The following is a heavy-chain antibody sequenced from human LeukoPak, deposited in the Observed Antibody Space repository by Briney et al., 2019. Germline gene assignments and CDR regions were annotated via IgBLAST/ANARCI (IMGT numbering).Heavy chain of an antibody. CDR2: ISGSGGST. D-gene: IGHD5-24*01. CDR1: GFTFSSYA. J-gene: IGHJ4*02. Sequence: GGSLRLSCAASGFTFSSYAMSWVRQAPGKGLEWVSAISGSGGSTYYADSVKGRFTISRDNAKNSLYLQMNSLRAEDTALYYCAKGGGWLQLRGYFEYWGQGTLVTVSS. CDR3: AKGGGWLQLRGYFEY. V-gene: IGHV3-23*01.